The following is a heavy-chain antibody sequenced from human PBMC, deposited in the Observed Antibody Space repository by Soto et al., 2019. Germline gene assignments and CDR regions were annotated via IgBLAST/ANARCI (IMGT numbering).Heavy chain of an antibody. CDR3: ARSLTEGYCTITGCYTRPLYGMDV. CDR1: GYTFTSYY. V-gene: IGHV1-46*01. J-gene: IGHJ6*02. CDR2: INPSGGST. D-gene: IGHD2-2*02. Sequence: ASVKVSCKASGYTFTSYYMHWVRQAPGQGLEWMGIINPSGGSTSYAQKFQGRVTMTRDTSTSTVYMELSRLTSDDTTVYYCARSLTEGYCTITGCYTRPLYGMDVWGQGTTVTVSS.